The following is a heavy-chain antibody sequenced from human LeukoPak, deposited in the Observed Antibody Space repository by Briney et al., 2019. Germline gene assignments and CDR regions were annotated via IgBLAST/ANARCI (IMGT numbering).Heavy chain of an antibody. CDR2: ILHSGSI. Sequence: SETLSLTCTVSGGSVSDVYYNWNWIRPPPGKGLEWIGYILHSGSINNNPSLKSRVTISVDTSKNQFSLKLTSVTAADAAVYYCARAPQPTSYGDYGKRYFDLWGRGTLVTVSS. J-gene: IGHJ2*01. V-gene: IGHV4-61*01. CDR1: GGSVSDVYYN. D-gene: IGHD4-17*01. CDR3: ARAPQPTSYGDYGKRYFDL.